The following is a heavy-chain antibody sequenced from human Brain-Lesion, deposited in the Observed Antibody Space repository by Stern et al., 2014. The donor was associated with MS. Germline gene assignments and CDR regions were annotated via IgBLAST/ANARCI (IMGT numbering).Heavy chain of an antibody. V-gene: IGHV3-48*02. CDR1: GFTFSSFA. J-gene: IGHJ4*02. CDR3: ARDGPYGWNYYFNGYYFDL. Sequence: EVQLVESGGGLVQPGGSLRLSCVASGFTFSSFAMTWVRQAPGKGLQWLSYISSSGATMIYADSVEGRVTISRDNARNSLFLQMDSLRDEDTAVYYCARDGPYGWNYYFNGYYFDLWGQGALVTVSS. D-gene: IGHD1-7*01. CDR2: ISSSGATM.